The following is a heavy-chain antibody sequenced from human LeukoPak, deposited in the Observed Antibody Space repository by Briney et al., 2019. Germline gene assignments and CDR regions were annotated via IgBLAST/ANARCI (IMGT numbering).Heavy chain of an antibody. J-gene: IGHJ3*02. CDR2: IKHDSSET. V-gene: IGHV3-7*01. CDR3: ARGPTDFDASDI. Sequence: GSLRLSCAASGFTISRYWMSWVRLVPGKGPESVAHIKHDSSETYYVDSVRGRFIISRDNVKNSLYLQMNSLRVEDTAVYHCARGPTDFDASDIWGHGTLVTVSS. CDR1: GFTISRYW. D-gene: IGHD1-26*01.